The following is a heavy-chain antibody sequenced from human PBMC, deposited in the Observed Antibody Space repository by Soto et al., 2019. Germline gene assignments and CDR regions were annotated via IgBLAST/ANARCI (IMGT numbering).Heavy chain of an antibody. D-gene: IGHD3-3*01. CDR1: GFSCSDYA. J-gene: IGHJ6*02. V-gene: IGHV3-23*01. CDR2: ISESGGST. Sequence: GGSLRLSCAASGFSCSDYAMSWVRQAPGKGLEWVSVISESGGSTHYADSVRGRFTVSRDNSKNSLSLRMNSLRAEDTAVYYCAKDPGPYRRIFGVPLADVWGQGTTVTVSS. CDR3: AKDPGPYRRIFGVPLADV.